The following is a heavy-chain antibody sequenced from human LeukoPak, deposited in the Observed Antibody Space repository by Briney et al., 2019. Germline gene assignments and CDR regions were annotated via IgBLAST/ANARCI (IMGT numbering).Heavy chain of an antibody. CDR2: IYYSGST. J-gene: IGHJ4*02. CDR1: GGSISSYY. Sequence: PSETLSLTCTVSGGSISSYYWSWIRQPPEKGLDWIGYIYYSGSTNYNPSLKSRVTISVDTSKNQFSLKLSSVTAADTAVYYCARVDQYYYGSGGDGFFDYWGQGTLVTVSS. CDR3: ARVDQYYYGSGGDGFFDY. D-gene: IGHD3-10*01. V-gene: IGHV4-59*08.